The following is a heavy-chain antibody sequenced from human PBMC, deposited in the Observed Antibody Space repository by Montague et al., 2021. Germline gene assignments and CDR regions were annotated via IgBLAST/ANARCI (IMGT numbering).Heavy chain of an antibody. Sequence: SETLSLTCTVSRFLINSDYYWGWIRQPPGKGLEWMGSASHGGRTYYNPSLKSRVTISVDTSNNHFSLKLSSVTAADTAMYYCARERDRYYYMDIWGKGTTITVSS. J-gene: IGHJ6*03. CDR2: ASHGGRT. CDR3: ARERDRYYYMDI. V-gene: IGHV4-38-2*02. CDR1: RFLINSDYY.